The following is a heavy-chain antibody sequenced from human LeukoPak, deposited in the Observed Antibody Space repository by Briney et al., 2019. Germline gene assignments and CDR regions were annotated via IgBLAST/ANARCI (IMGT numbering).Heavy chain of an antibody. Sequence: SETLSLTCAVYGGSFSGYYWSWLRQPPGKGLEWIGEINHSGSTNYNPSLKSRVTISVDTSKNQFSLKLSSVTAADTAVYYCARRAYYYDSSGYYWSYFDYWGQGTLVTVSS. CDR2: INHSGST. CDR3: ARRAYYYDSSGYYWSYFDY. D-gene: IGHD3-22*01. J-gene: IGHJ4*02. CDR1: GGSFSGYY. V-gene: IGHV4-34*01.